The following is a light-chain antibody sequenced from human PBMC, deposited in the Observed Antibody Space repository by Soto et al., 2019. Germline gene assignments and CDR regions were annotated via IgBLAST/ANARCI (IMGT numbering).Light chain of an antibody. V-gene: IGKV3-15*01. J-gene: IGKJ1*01. CDR1: QSVSSN. Sequence: EIVMTQSPATLSVSPGERVTLSCRASQSVSSNLAWYQQKPGQAPRLLIYGASTRATGIPARFSCSGSGTEFTLTISSLQSEDFAVYYCQHYDNWPRTFGQGTKVEIK. CDR3: QHYDNWPRT. CDR2: GAS.